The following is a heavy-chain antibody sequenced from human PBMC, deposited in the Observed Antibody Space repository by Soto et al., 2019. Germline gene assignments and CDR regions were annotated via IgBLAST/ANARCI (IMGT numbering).Heavy chain of an antibody. D-gene: IGHD5-12*01. CDR1: GYTFTSYY. CDR3: ARPARGYSGYDPNYYGMDV. CDR2: INPSGGST. V-gene: IGHV1-46*01. J-gene: IGHJ6*02. Sequence: GASVKVSCKASGYTFTSYYMHWVRQAPGQGLEWMGIINPSGGSTSYAQKFQGRVTMTRDTSTSTVYMELSSLRSEDTAVYYCARPARGYSGYDPNYYGMDVWGQGTTVTVSS.